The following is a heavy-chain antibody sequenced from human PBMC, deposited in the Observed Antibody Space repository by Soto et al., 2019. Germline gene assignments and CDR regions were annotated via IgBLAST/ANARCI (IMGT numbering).Heavy chain of an antibody. CDR1: GGSISSGDYY. Sequence: PSETLSLTCTVSGGSISSGDYYWSWIRQPPGKGLEWIGYIYYSGSTYYNPSLKSRVTISVDTSKNQFSLKLSSVTAADTAVYNCARTYYYGSGSYRNWFDPWGQGTLVTVSS. CDR3: ARTYYYGSGSYRNWFDP. D-gene: IGHD3-10*01. J-gene: IGHJ5*02. CDR2: IYYSGST. V-gene: IGHV4-30-4*01.